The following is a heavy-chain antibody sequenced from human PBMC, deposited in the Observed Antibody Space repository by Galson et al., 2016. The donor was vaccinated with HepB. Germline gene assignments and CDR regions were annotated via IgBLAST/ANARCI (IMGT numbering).Heavy chain of an antibody. V-gene: IGHV3-53*01. Sequence: SLRLSCAASGFTVSDNYITWVRQAPGKGLEWVSIIYDGGLTYYADSVKGRFTISRDNSKNTVYLQMNSLTAEDTAIYYCAIARLRGVVGSFHPWGQGTLVTVSS. CDR3: AIARLRGVVGSFHP. J-gene: IGHJ5*02. D-gene: IGHD3-10*01. CDR1: GFTVSDNY. CDR2: IYDGGLT.